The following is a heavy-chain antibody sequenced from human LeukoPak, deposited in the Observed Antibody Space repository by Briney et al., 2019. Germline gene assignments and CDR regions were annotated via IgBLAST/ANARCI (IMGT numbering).Heavy chain of an antibody. J-gene: IGHJ6*03. CDR3: ARGGQPYYYYMDV. V-gene: IGHV3-21*01. CDR2: ISSSSSYI. CDR1: GFTFSSYS. Sequence: PGGSLRLSCAASGFTFSSYSMNWVRQAPGKGLEWVSSISSSSSYIYYADSVKGRFTISRDNAKNSLYLQMNSLRAEDTAVYYRARGGQPYYYYMDVWGKGTTVTVSS.